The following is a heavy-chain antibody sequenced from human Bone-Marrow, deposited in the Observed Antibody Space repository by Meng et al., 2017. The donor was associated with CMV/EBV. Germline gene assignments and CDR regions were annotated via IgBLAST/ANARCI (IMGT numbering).Heavy chain of an antibody. Sequence: SETLSLTCTVSGGSISSYYWSWIRQPPGKGLEWIGYIYYSGCTNYNPSLKSRVTISVDTSKNQFSLKLSSVTAADTAVYYCARGSYSSGYYYFDYWGQGTLVTVSS. CDR1: GGSISSYY. V-gene: IGHV4-59*12. CDR2: IYYSGCT. D-gene: IGHD3-22*01. CDR3: ARGSYSSGYYYFDY. J-gene: IGHJ4*02.